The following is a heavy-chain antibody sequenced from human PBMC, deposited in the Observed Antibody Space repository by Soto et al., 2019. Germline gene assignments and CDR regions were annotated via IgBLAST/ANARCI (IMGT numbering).Heavy chain of an antibody. J-gene: IGHJ6*02. CDR3: AGDPCVYGGSEEELTARAYYCGFDV. V-gene: IGHV1-69*13. Sequence: SVKVSCKASGGTFSSYAISWVRQAPGQGLEGMGGIIPIFGTANYAQKFQGRVTITADEYTSKAYMELSSLRAEDTAVYYCAGDPCVYGGSEEELTARAYYCGFDVCGQGTTVTVSS. CDR2: IIPIFGTA. CDR1: GGTFSSYA. D-gene: IGHD1-26*01.